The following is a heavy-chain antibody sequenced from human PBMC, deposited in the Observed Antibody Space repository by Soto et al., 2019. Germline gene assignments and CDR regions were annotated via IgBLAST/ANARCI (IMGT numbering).Heavy chain of an antibody. J-gene: IGHJ4*02. V-gene: IGHV3-23*01. Sequence: GGSLRLSCAASGFTFSNYAMNWVRHAPGRGLEWVSSISGSGGTTYYADSVKGRFTISRDNSKNTLYLQMNSLRAEDAAVYYCAKDTVYYYDSAIYIGTPDYWGQGTLVTVSS. CDR2: ISGSGGTT. D-gene: IGHD3-22*01. CDR1: GFTFSNYA. CDR3: AKDTVYYYDSAIYIGTPDY.